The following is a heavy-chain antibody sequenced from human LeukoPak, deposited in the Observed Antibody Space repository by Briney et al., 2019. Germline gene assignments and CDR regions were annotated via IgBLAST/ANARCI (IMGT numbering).Heavy chain of an antibody. D-gene: IGHD2-2*01. CDR3: ANHLACGSTSCPPFDY. Sequence: GGSLRLSCAASGFTFSSYSMNWVRQAPGKGLEWVSSISNSGSYIYYADSVKGRFTISRDNAKNSLYLQMNSLRAEDTAVYYCANHLACGSTSCPPFDYWGQGTLVTVTS. J-gene: IGHJ4*02. CDR2: ISNSGSYI. V-gene: IGHV3-21*01. CDR1: GFTFSSYS.